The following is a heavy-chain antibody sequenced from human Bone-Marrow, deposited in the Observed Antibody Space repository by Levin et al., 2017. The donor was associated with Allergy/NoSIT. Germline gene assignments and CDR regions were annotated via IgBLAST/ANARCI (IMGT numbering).Heavy chain of an antibody. V-gene: IGHV1-69*13. Sequence: SVKVSCKASGGTFSSYAISWVRQAPGQGLEWMGGIIPIFGTANYAQKFQGRVTITADESTSTAYMELSSLRSEDTAVYYCARGRIVVVPADPQSYYYYYMDVWGKGTTVTVSS. CDR2: IIPIFGTA. J-gene: IGHJ6*03. CDR3: ARGRIVVVPADPQSYYYYYMDV. D-gene: IGHD2-2*01. CDR1: GGTFSSYA.